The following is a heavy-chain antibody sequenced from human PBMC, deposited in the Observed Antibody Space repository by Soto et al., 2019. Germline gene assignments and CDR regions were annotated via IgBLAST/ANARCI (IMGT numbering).Heavy chain of an antibody. D-gene: IGHD2-15*01. CDR1: GYTFTSYA. CDR2: INAGNGNT. J-gene: IGHJ6*02. Sequence: GASVKVSCKASGYTFTSYAMHWVRQAPGQRLEWMGWINAGNGNTKYSQKFQGRVTITRDTSASTAYMELSSLRSEDTAVYYCASSGAGYCSGGSCYGYYGMDVWGQGTTVTVSS. V-gene: IGHV1-3*01. CDR3: ASSGAGYCSGGSCYGYYGMDV.